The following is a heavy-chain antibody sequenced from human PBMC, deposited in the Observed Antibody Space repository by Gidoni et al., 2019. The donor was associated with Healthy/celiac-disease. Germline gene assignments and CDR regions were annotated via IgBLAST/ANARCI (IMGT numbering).Heavy chain of an antibody. CDR2: ISYDGSNK. V-gene: IGHV3-30*18. CDR1: GFTFSSYG. CDR3: AKDHYLSSGVDY. D-gene: IGHD7-27*01. J-gene: IGHJ4*02. Sequence: QVQLVESGGGVVQPGRSLRLSCAASGFTFSSYGMHWVRQAPGKGREWVAVISYDGSNKYYADSVKGRFTISRDNSKNTLYLQMNSLRAEDTAVYYCAKDHYLSSGVDYWGQGTLVTVSS.